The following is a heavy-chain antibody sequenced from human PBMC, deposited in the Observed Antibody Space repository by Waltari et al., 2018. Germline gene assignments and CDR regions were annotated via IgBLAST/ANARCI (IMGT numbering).Heavy chain of an antibody. D-gene: IGHD5-18*01. J-gene: IGHJ4*02. V-gene: IGHV4-59*01. Sequence: QVQLQESGPGLVKPSETLSLTCTVSGGSISSYYWSWIRQPPGKGLEWIGYIYYSGSTNYNPSLKSRVTISVDTSKNQFSLKLSSVTAADTAVYYCARVPKDTAMVCFDYWGQGTLVTVSS. CDR1: GGSISSYY. CDR3: ARVPKDTAMVCFDY. CDR2: IYYSGST.